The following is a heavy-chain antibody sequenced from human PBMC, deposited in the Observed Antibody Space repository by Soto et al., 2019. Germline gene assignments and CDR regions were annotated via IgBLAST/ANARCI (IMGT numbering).Heavy chain of an antibody. CDR2: IYATGTT. V-gene: IGHV4-4*07. J-gene: IGHJ5*02. D-gene: IGHD1-1*01. Sequence: SETLSLTCTVSGASISGFYWSWIRKPAGKGLEWIGRIYATGTTDYNPSLKSRVMMSVDTSKKQFSLKLRSVTAADTAVYYCVRDGTKTLRDWFDPWGQGISVTVSS. CDR1: GASISGFY. CDR3: VRDGTKTLRDWFDP.